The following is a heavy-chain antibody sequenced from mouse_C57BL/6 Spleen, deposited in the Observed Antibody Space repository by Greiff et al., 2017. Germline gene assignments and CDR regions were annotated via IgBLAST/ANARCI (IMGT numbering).Heavy chain of an antibody. CDR3: ATSPDSNYGYFDV. D-gene: IGHD2-5*01. CDR2: ISYSGST. V-gene: IGHV3-8*01. J-gene: IGHJ1*03. Sequence: VQLKESGPGLAKPSQTLSLTCSVTGYSITSDYWNWIRKFPGNKLEYMGYISYSGSTYYNPSLKSRISITRDTSKNQYYLQLNSVTTEDTATYYCATSPDSNYGYFDVWGTGTTVTVSS. CDR1: GYSITSDY.